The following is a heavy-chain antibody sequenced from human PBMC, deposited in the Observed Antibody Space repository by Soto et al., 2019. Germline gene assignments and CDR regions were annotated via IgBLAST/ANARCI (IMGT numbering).Heavy chain of an antibody. Sequence: QVQLVESGGGVVQPGRSLRLSCAASGFTFSRYGMHWVRQAPGKGLEWVAVISYDGSNKYYADSVKGRFTISRDNSKNPLYLQMNSLRAEDTAVYYCAKDQLRGVRGVITYYYGMDVWGQGPTVPVSS. CDR1: GFTFSRYG. CDR2: ISYDGSNK. CDR3: AKDQLRGVRGVITYYYGMDV. J-gene: IGHJ6*02. D-gene: IGHD3-10*01. V-gene: IGHV3-30*18.